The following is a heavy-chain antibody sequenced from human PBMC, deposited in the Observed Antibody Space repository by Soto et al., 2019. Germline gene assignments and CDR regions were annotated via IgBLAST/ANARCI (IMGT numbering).Heavy chain of an antibody. J-gene: IGHJ4*02. D-gene: IGHD3-3*01. Sequence: QVQLQQWGAGLLKPSETLSLTCAVYGGSFSGYYWSWIRQPPGKGLAWIGEIDHSGSTNYSPSLTSRVTISVDTSKNQFSLKLSSVTAADTAVYYCARGGLYYDFWSGYYDCWGQGTLVTVSS. CDR1: GGSFSGYY. CDR3: ARGGLYYDFWSGYYDC. CDR2: IDHSGST. V-gene: IGHV4-34*02.